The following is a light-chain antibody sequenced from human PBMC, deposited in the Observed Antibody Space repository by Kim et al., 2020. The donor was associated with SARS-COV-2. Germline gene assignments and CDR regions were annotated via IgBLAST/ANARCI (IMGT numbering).Light chain of an antibody. Sequence: GQSITIFCTGTRSDVGGYNYVAWYQQHPGKAPKLMIYDVSNRPSGVSNRFSGSKSGNTATLTISGLQAEDEAEYYCSSYTSSNTLVFGTGTKVTVL. CDR2: DVS. V-gene: IGLV2-14*03. CDR1: RSDVGGYNY. CDR3: SSYTSSNTLV. J-gene: IGLJ1*01.